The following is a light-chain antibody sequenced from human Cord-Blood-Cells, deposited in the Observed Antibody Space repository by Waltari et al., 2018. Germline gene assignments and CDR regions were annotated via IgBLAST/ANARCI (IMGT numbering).Light chain of an antibody. V-gene: IGLV1-47*01. Sequence: QSVLPQPPSASGTPGQRVTISCSGSSPNIGSNYVYWYQQHPGTAPKLLIYRNNQRPSGVPDRFSGSKSGTSASLAISGLRSEDEADYYCAAWDDSLSGWVFGGGTKLTVL. CDR2: RNN. CDR1: SPNIGSNY. CDR3: AAWDDSLSGWV. J-gene: IGLJ3*02.